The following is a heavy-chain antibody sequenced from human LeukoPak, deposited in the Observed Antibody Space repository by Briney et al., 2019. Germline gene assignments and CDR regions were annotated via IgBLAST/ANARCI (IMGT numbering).Heavy chain of an antibody. CDR3: ARGPIAAAGTTGWFDP. CDR1: GGSISRYY. V-gene: IGHV4-59*12. J-gene: IGHJ5*02. Sequence: PSETLSLTCTVSGGSISRYYWSWIRQPPGKGLEWIGYISYSGSTNYNPSLKSRVTISVDKSKNQFSLKLSSVTAADTAVYYCARGPIAAAGTTGWFDPWGQGTLVTVSS. CDR2: ISYSGST. D-gene: IGHD6-13*01.